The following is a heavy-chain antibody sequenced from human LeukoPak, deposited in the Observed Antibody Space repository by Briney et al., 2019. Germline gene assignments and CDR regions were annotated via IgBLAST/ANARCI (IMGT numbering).Heavy chain of an antibody. J-gene: IGHJ3*02. Sequence: GGSLRLSCEASGFTFNIYSMNWVRQVPGKGLEWVSSISSQSVYIYYADSVKGRFAISRDNAKKSLYLQMNSLTAEDTAVYFCSRDLDCTVTTCFDGDDGLDIWGRGTMVTVSS. D-gene: IGHD2-8*02. CDR3: SRDLDCTVTTCFDGDDGLDI. CDR1: GFTFNIYS. V-gene: IGHV3-21*01. CDR2: ISSQSVYI.